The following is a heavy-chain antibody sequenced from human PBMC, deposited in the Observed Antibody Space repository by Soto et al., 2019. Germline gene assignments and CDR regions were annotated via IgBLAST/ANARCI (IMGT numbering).Heavy chain of an antibody. CDR3: ARGVRVAAAGTAYYYYYMDV. Sequence: GASVKVSCKASGYTLTGYYMHWVRQAPGQGLEWMGWINPNSGGTNYAQKFQGWVTMTRDTSISTAYMELSRLRSDDTAVYYCARGVRVAAAGTAYYYYYMDVWGKGTTVTVSS. CDR2: INPNSGGT. D-gene: IGHD6-13*01. J-gene: IGHJ6*03. CDR1: GYTLTGYY. V-gene: IGHV1-2*04.